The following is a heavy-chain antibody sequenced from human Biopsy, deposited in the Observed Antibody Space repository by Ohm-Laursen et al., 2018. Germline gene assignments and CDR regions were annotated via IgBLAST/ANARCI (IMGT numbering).Heavy chain of an antibody. CDR2: VYISGGT. Sequence: SDTLSLTCTVSGASIISGGHFWNWIRQHPGKGLEWIGRVYISGGTTYNPSLKSRVTMSLDTSKNQFSLRLRSVTAADTSVYYCARDSPSYAEYPFDYWGQETLVTVPS. J-gene: IGHJ4*02. CDR1: GASIISGGHF. D-gene: IGHD2-2*01. V-gene: IGHV4-61*08. CDR3: ARDSPSYAEYPFDY.